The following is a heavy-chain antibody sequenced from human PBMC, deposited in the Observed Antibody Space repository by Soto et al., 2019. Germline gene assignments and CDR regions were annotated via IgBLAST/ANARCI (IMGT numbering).Heavy chain of an antibody. CDR3: ATGLPTTVTTRTFDY. CDR2: FDPEDGET. D-gene: IGHD4-17*01. V-gene: IGHV1-24*01. Sequence: ASVKVSCKVSGYTLTELSMHWVRQAPGKGLEWMGGFDPEDGETIYAQKFQGRVTMTEDTSTDTAYMELSSLRSEDTAVYYCATGLPTTVTTRTFDYWGQGTLVTVSS. J-gene: IGHJ4*02. CDR1: GYTLTELS.